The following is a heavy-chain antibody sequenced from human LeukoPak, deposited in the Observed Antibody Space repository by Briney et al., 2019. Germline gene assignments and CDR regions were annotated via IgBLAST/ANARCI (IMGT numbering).Heavy chain of an antibody. CDR2: ISGSGGST. CDR3: ATDYYDSSGLGCFDY. D-gene: IGHD3-22*01. Sequence: PGGSLRLSCAASGFTFSSYAMSWVRQAPGKGLEWVSAISGSGGSTYYADSVKGRFTISRDNSTNTLYLQMTSLRAEDTAVYYCATDYYDSSGLGCFDYWGQGTLVTVSS. V-gene: IGHV3-23*01. J-gene: IGHJ4*02. CDR1: GFTFSSYA.